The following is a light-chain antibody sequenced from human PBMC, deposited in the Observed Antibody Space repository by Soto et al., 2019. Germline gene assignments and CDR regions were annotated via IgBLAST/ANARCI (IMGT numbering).Light chain of an antibody. Sequence: DIQMTQSPSSLSASVGDRVTITCRASQNIRRYLNWYQQKPGKDPELLISAASSLQSGVPSRFSGGGSGTDFTLAISSLQPDDSATYYCQQSYSTPYTFGQGTNLEIK. CDR2: AAS. CDR3: QQSYSTPYT. J-gene: IGKJ2*01. V-gene: IGKV1-39*01. CDR1: QNIRRY.